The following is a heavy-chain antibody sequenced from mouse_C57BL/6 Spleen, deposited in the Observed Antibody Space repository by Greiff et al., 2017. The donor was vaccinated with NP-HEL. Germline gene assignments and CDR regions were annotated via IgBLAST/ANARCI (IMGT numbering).Heavy chain of an antibody. Sequence: VQLQQPGTELVKPGASVKLSCKASGYTFTSYWMHWVKQRPGQGLEWIGNINPSNGGTNYNEKFKSKATLTVDKSSSTAYMQLSSLTSEDSAVYYCARGPYYDYDDVLYYYAMDYWGQGTSVTVSS. CDR1: GYTFTSYW. CDR2: INPSNGGT. J-gene: IGHJ4*01. CDR3: ARGPYYDYDDVLYYYAMDY. V-gene: IGHV1-53*01. D-gene: IGHD2-4*01.